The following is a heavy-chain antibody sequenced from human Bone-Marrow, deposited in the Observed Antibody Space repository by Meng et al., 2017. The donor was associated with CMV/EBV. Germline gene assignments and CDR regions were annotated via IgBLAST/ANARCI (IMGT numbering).Heavy chain of an antibody. CDR1: GFTFSDYY. CDR2: ISSTGDTV. D-gene: IGHD6-13*01. Sequence: GGSLRLSCAVSGFTFSDYYMTWIRQAPGKGLEWVSCISSTGDTVHYADSVKGRFTISRDNAKNSLYLQMNTLRVEDTAVYYCVRDGHSWNFDYWGQGSLVTVSS. CDR3: VRDGHSWNFDY. J-gene: IGHJ4*02. V-gene: IGHV3-11*04.